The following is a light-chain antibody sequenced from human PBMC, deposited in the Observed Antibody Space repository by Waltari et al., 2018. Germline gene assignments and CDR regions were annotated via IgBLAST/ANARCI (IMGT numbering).Light chain of an antibody. CDR1: SSAGSGSTY. CDR2: DVS. V-gene: IGLV2-14*03. J-gene: IGLJ1*01. Sequence: QSALTQPASVSGSPGQSITIWCSGTSSAGSGSTYVSWYQHHPGKAPKLMIYDVSNRPSGVSDRFSGSKSGNTASLIISGLQAEDEADYYCSSYTSSSTVFGTGTKVTVL. CDR3: SSYTSSSTV.